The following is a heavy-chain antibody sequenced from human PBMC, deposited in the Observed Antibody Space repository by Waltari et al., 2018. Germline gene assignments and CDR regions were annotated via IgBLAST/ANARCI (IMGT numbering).Heavy chain of an antibody. J-gene: IGHJ6*02. D-gene: IGHD5-18*01. CDR3: ARPRYSYGSYYYYYYGMDV. V-gene: IGHV1-69*01. Sequence: QVQLVQSGAEVKKPGSSVKVSCKASGGTFSSYAISWVRQAPGQGLEWMGGIIPIFGTANYAQKFQGRVTITADESTSTAYMELSSLRSEDTAVYYCARPRYSYGSYYYYYYGMDVWGQGTTVTVSS. CDR1: GGTFSSYA. CDR2: IIPIFGTA.